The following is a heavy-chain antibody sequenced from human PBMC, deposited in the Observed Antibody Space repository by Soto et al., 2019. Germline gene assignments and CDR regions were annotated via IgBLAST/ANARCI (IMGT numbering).Heavy chain of an antibody. CDR2: ISGRGGTT. Sequence: EVQLLESGGGLVQPGGSLRLSCAASGFTFSNYAMNWVRQAPGKGLEWVSGISGRGGTTQYADSVKGRFTVSRDNSKNTLVLQMDSLRAEDTAIYYCAKDPDYIAVSVNYFDYWGQGTLVSVSS. CDR3: AKDPDYIAVSVNYFDY. J-gene: IGHJ4*02. CDR1: GFTFSNYA. D-gene: IGHD6-19*01. V-gene: IGHV3-23*01.